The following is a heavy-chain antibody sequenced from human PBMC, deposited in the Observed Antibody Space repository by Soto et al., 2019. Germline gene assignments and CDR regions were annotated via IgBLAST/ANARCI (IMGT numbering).Heavy chain of an antibody. J-gene: IGHJ4*02. CDR2: ISAYNGNT. Sequence: QVQLVQSGAEVKKPGASVKVSCKASGYTFTNFGISWVRQAPGQGLEWMGWISAYNGNTNYAQNFQGRVTMTTDTATRTAYMERRSLGSDDTAVYYWARGGPPIDYWGQGTLVTVSS. V-gene: IGHV1-18*01. CDR3: ARGGPPIDY. D-gene: IGHD3-16*01. CDR1: GYTFTNFG.